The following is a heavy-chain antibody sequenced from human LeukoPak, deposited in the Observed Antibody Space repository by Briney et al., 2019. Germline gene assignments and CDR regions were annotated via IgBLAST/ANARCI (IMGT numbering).Heavy chain of an antibody. CDR1: GFIFSDYS. CDR2: ISSSSKTI. V-gene: IGHV3-48*02. J-gene: IGHJ2*01. CDR3: ARVLAYGANWYSDL. Sequence: PGGSLRLSCADSGFIFSDYSVIWVRQAPGKGLEWISYISSSSKTIYYADSVKGRFTISRDNAKNSLYLQVNSLRDEDTAMYYCARVLAYGANWYSDLWGRGTLVTVSS. D-gene: IGHD4/OR15-4a*01.